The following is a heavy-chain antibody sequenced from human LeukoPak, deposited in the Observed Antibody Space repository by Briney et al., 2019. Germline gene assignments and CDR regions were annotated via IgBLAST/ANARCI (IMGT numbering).Heavy chain of an antibody. CDR1: GFTLSRFD. CDR2: MKPNSGNT. J-gene: IGHJ3*02. V-gene: IGHV1-8*03. D-gene: IGHD2-15*01. Sequence: GSVKVSCTASGFTLSRFDIRWGRQATGERHGWMGWMKPNSGNTGYAQKFQGRVTITRNTSISTAYLELSSLRSDDTAVYYCARAGLEAFDIWGQGTMVTVSS. CDR3: ARAGLEAFDI.